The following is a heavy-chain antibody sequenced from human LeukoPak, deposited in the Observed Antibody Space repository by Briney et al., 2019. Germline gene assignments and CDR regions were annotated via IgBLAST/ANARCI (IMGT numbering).Heavy chain of an antibody. D-gene: IGHD3-10*01. CDR3: ARGITMVRGTYYYYYYYMDV. J-gene: IGHJ6*03. CDR1: GYTFTSYD. Sequence: GASVKVSCKASGYTFTSYDINWVRQATGQGLEWMGWMNPNSGNTDYAQKFQGRVTITRNTSISTAYMELSSLRSEDTAVYYCARGITMVRGTYYYYYYYMDVWGKGTTVTVSS. V-gene: IGHV1-8*03. CDR2: MNPNSGNT.